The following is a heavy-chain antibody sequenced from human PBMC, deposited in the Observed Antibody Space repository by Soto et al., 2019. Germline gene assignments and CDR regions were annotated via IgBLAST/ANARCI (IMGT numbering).Heavy chain of an antibody. CDR2: IYYSGST. CDR1: GGSISSYY. V-gene: IGHV4-59*01. D-gene: IGHD3-9*01. J-gene: IGHJ4*02. Sequence: SETLSLTCTVSGGSISSYYWSWIRQPPGKGLEWIGYIYYSGSTNYNPSLKSRVTISVDTSKNQFSLKLSSVTAADTAVYYCARSSVRYFDWYYFDYWGQGTPVTVSS. CDR3: ARSSVRYFDWYYFDY.